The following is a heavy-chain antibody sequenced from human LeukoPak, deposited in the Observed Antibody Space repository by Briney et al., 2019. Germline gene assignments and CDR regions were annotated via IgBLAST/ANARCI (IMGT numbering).Heavy chain of an antibody. CDR2: INHSEST. CDR1: GGSFSGYY. J-gene: IGHJ4*02. CDR3: ARGRVYYYGSGSYYNVTEEQDY. V-gene: IGHV4-34*01. Sequence: PSETLSLTCAVYGGSFSGYYWSWIRQPPGKGLEWIGEINHSESTNYNPSLKSRVTISVDTSKNQFSLKLSSVTAADTAVYYCARGRVYYYGSGSYYNVTEEQDYWGQGTLVTVSS. D-gene: IGHD3-10*01.